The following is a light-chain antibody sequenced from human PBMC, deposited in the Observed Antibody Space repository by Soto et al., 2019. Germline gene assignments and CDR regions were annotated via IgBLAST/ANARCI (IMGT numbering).Light chain of an antibody. CDR2: GNS. J-gene: IGLJ1*01. CDR1: SSNIGAGYD. Sequence: QPVLTQPPSVSGAPGQRVTISCTGSSSNIGAGYDVHWYQQLPGTAPKLLIYGNSNRPSGVPDRFSGSKSGTSASLAITGLQAEDEADYYCQSYDSSPSWSYVFGTGTKLTVL. CDR3: QSYDSSPSWSYV. V-gene: IGLV1-40*01.